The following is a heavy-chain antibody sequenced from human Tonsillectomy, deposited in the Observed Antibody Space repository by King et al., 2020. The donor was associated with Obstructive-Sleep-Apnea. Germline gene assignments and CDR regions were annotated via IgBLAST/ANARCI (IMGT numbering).Heavy chain of an antibody. Sequence: VQLVESGAEVKKPGASVKVSCKASGYTFTSYGISWVRQAPGQGLEWMGWISAYNGNTNYAQKLQGRVTMTTDTSTSTAYMELRSLRSDDTAVYYCAGAAVAVGTMIGGWDYYYYGMDVWGQGTTVTVSS. CDR3: AGAAVAVGTMIGGWDYYYYGMDV. CDR1: GYTFTSYG. V-gene: IGHV1-18*04. D-gene: IGHD3-22*01. J-gene: IGHJ6*02. CDR2: ISAYNGNT.